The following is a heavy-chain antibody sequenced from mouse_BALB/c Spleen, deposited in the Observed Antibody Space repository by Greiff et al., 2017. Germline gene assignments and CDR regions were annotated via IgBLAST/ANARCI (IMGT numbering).Heavy chain of an antibody. J-gene: IGHJ2*01. CDR1: GFTFSSYA. D-gene: IGHD1-1*01. CDR3: ARGPDYYGSSYDFDY. CDR2: ISSGGST. Sequence: EVKLVESGGGLVKPGGSLKLSCAASGFTFSSYAMSWVRQTPEKRLEWVASISSGGSTYYPDSVKGRFTISRDNARNILYLQMSSLRSEDTAMYYCARGPDYYGSSYDFDYWGQGTTLTVSS. V-gene: IGHV5-6-5*01.